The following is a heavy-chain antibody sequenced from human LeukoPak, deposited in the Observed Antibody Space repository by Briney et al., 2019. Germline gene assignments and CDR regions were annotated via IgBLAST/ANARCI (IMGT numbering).Heavy chain of an antibody. V-gene: IGHV4-59*12. CDR2: IYYSGST. CDR3: ARGDDRLYNWLDP. Sequence: PSETLSLTCTVSGGSISSYCWSWIRQPPGKGLEWIGYIYYSGSTNYNPSLKSRVTISVDTSKNQFSLKLTSVTAADTAVYYCARGDDRLYNWLDPWGQGTLVTVSS. J-gene: IGHJ5*02. D-gene: IGHD3-22*01. CDR1: GGSISSYC.